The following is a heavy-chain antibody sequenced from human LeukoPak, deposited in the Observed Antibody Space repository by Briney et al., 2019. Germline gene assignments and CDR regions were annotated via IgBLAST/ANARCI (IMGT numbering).Heavy chain of an antibody. D-gene: IGHD3-9*01. CDR1: GGSISSGSYY. J-gene: IGHJ3*02. Sequence: SQTLSLTCTVSGGSISSGSYYWSWIRQPAGKGLEWIGRIYTSGSTNYNPSLKSRVTISVDTSKNQFSLKLSSVTAADTAVYYCAREGDYDILTSYYRTFDIWGQGTMVTVSS. CDR2: IYTSGST. V-gene: IGHV4-61*02. CDR3: AREGDYDILTSYYRTFDI.